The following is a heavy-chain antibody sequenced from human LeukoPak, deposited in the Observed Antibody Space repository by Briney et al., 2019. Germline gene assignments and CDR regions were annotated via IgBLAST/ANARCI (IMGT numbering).Heavy chain of an antibody. CDR3: AREARDGYSPFDY. V-gene: IGHV1-2*02. Sequence: GASVKVSCKASGYTFTGYYMHWVRQAPGQGLEWMGWINPNSGGTNYAQKFQGRVTMTRDTSISTAYMELSRLRSDDTAVYYCAREARDGYSPFDYWGQGTLVTVSS. D-gene: IGHD5-24*01. J-gene: IGHJ4*02. CDR2: INPNSGGT. CDR1: GYTFTGYY.